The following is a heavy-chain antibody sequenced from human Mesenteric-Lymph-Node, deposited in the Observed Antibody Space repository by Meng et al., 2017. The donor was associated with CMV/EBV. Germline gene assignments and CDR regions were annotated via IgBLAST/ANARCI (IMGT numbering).Heavy chain of an antibody. CDR3: ARGGGNFHHDY. D-gene: IGHD4-23*01. CDR2: ISDSGSST. J-gene: IGHJ4*02. V-gene: IGHV3-23*01. Sequence: LSCAASGFTFSSYAMSWVRQAPGKGLEWVSTISDSGSSTYFADSVKGRFTISRDDSKNTLYLQMNSLTAEDTAVYYCARGGGNFHHDYWGQGTLVTVSS. CDR1: GFTFSSYA.